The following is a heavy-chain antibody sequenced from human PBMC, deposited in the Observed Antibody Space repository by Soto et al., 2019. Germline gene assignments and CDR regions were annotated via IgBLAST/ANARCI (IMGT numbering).Heavy chain of an antibody. CDR1: GGSISSYY. D-gene: IGHD3-3*01. Sequence: PSETLSLTCTVSGGSISSYYWSWIRQPPGKGLEWIGYIYYSGSTNYNPSLKSRVTISVDTSKNQFSLKLSSVTAADTAVYYCAREYERWSGYLTFDYWGQGTLVTVSS. CDR3: AREYERWSGYLTFDY. V-gene: IGHV4-59*01. J-gene: IGHJ4*02. CDR2: IYYSGST.